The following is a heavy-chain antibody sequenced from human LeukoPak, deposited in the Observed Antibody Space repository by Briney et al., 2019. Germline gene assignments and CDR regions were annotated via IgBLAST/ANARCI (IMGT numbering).Heavy chain of an antibody. Sequence: GGSLRLSCAASGLTFSSHWMHWVRQAPGKGLVWVSRITNDGSSTTYADSVKGRFTISRDNAKNMLYLQVNSLRAEDTAVYYCASRYETNAFDIWGQGTMVTVSS. CDR1: GLTFSSHW. V-gene: IGHV3-74*01. CDR3: ASRYETNAFDI. D-gene: IGHD2-2*01. CDR2: ITNDGSST. J-gene: IGHJ3*02.